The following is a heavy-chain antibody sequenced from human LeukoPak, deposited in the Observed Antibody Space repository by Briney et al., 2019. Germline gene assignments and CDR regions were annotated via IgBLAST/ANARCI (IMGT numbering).Heavy chain of an antibody. D-gene: IGHD1-26*01. CDR3: AKSRGESRGASNY. CDR2: ISGSGDTT. Sequence: GGSLRLSCAASGFTFSSYAMNWVRQAPGNGLEWVSFISGSGDTTYYADSVKGRFTISRDSSKNTLYLQMNSLRAEDTAVYYRAKSRGESRGASNYWGQGTLVTVSS. CDR1: GFTFSSYA. V-gene: IGHV3-23*01. J-gene: IGHJ4*02.